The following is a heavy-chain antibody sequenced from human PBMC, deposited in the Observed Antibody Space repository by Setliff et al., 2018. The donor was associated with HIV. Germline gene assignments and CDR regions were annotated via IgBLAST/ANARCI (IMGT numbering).Heavy chain of an antibody. V-gene: IGHV3-72*01. D-gene: IGHD4-17*01. CDR1: GFTLSDHY. Sequence: GGSLRLSCAASGFTLSDHYIDWVRQAPGKGLEWVGRSRNKANSYTTEYAASVKGRFTISRDDSKNSLYLQMNSLKTEDTAVYYCTTIQKLTTPVDYWGQGTLVTVSS. CDR2: SRNKANSYTT. J-gene: IGHJ4*02. CDR3: TTIQKLTTPVDY.